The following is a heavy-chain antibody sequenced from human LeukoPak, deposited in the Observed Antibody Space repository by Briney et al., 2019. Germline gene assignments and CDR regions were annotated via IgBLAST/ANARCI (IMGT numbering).Heavy chain of an antibody. CDR1: GFTFSNAW. CDR2: IKSKTDGGTT. Sequence: GGSLRLSCAASGFTFSNAWMSWVRQAPGKGLEWVGCIKSKTDGGTTDYAAPVKGRFTISRDDSKNTLYLQMNSLKTEDTAVYYCTTEKRAILGYWGQGTLVTVSS. J-gene: IGHJ4*02. V-gene: IGHV3-15*01. D-gene: IGHD5-24*01. CDR3: TTEKRAILGY.